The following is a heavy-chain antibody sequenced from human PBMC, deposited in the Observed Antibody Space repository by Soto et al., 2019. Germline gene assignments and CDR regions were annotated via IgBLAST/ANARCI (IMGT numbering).Heavy chain of an antibody. CDR3: ARDLVRYCSVTSCHAMDV. CDR1: GGSIRSTNW. V-gene: IGHV4-4*02. Sequence: SNTLSLTCFVSGGSIRSTNWCAWVRQTPGKGLEWIGEVYHNGTSNYNPSLKGRATISVDRSKDQVSLRLNSVIDADTAVYYCARDLVRYCSVTSCHAMDVWGQGTPVTVSS. CDR2: VYHNGTS. J-gene: IGHJ6*02. D-gene: IGHD2-15*01.